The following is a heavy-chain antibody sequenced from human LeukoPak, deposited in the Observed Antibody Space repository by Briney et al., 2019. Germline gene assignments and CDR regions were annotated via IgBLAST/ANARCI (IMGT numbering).Heavy chain of an antibody. CDR1: GFTFSSYA. CDR2: ISGRGGST. V-gene: IGHV3-23*01. D-gene: IGHD3-10*01. Sequence: PGGSLRLSCAASGFTFSSYAMSWVRPAPGKGLEWVSAISGRGGSTYYAHSVKGRFTIPRDNSKNTLYMQMHSLRAEDTDVYYCAKSPIITMVRGVPNWFDPGGQGPGVSVSS. CDR3: AKSPIITMVRGVPNWFDP. J-gene: IGHJ5*02.